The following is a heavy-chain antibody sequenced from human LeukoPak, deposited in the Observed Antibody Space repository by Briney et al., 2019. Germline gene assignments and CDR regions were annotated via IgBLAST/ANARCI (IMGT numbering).Heavy chain of an antibody. J-gene: IGHJ4*02. Sequence: GSLRLSCAASGFTFSSYWMNWVRQAPGKGLEWLAYISGSGSSIYYADSMKGRLTISRDNAKNSLYLQMNSLRAEDTAVYYCAGDLFRRWSFDQWGQGTLVTVS. V-gene: IGHV3-48*04. D-gene: IGHD4-23*01. CDR3: AGDLFRRWSFDQ. CDR2: ISGSGSSI. CDR1: GFTFSSYW.